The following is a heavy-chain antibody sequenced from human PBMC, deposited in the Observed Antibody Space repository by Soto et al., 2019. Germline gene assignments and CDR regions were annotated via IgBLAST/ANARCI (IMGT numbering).Heavy chain of an antibody. Sequence: GGSLRLSCAASGFTFSSYSMNWVRQAPGKGLELVSSISSSSSYIYYADSVKGRFTISRDNAKHSLYLQMNSLRAEDTAVYYCARGMDSSGWYDSDYVGQGTLVTVSS. CDR2: ISSSSSYI. V-gene: IGHV3-21*01. CDR3: ARGMDSSGWYDSDY. J-gene: IGHJ4*02. D-gene: IGHD6-19*01. CDR1: GFTFSSYS.